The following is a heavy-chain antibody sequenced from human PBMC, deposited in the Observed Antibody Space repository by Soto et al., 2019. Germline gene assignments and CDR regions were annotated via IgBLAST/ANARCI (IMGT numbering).Heavy chain of an antibody. CDR2: ISHSGST. V-gene: IGHV4-4*02. Sequence: QVQLQESGPGLVKPSGTLSLICAVSGGSISSNNWWTWVRQPPGKGLEWIGQISHSGSTTYNPSLNSRVTISIDNSKNQCPLKLTPVTAADSAVYYCARGEALAGHHLEYWGQGTLVTVSS. J-gene: IGHJ4*02. CDR1: GGSISSNNW. D-gene: IGHD6-19*01. CDR3: ARGEALAGHHLEY.